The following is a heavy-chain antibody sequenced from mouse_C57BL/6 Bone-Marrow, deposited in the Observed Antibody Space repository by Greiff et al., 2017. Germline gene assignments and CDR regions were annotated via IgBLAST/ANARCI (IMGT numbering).Heavy chain of an antibody. CDR3: ANSSSLWYFDV. CDR1: GYTFTSYW. V-gene: IGHV1-74*01. CDR2: IHPSDSDT. J-gene: IGHJ1*03. D-gene: IGHD1-1*01. Sequence: VQLQQPGAELVKPGASVKVSCKASGYTFTSYWMHWVKQRPGQGLEWIGRIHPSDSDTNYNQKFKGKATLTVDKSSSTAYMQLSSLTSEDSAVYYSANSSSLWYFDVWGTGTTVTVSS.